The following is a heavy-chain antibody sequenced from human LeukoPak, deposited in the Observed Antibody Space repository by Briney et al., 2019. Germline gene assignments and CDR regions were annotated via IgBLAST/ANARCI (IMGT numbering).Heavy chain of an antibody. V-gene: IGHV3-30*18. Sequence: PGGSLRLSCAASGFTFSSYGMHWVRQAPGKGLEWVAVISYDGSNKYYADSVKGRFTISRDDSKNTLYLQMNSLRAEDTAVYYCAKDLVGDFDAFAIWGQGTMVTVSS. J-gene: IGHJ3*02. CDR3: AKDLVGDFDAFAI. D-gene: IGHD2-21*02. CDR1: GFTFSSYG. CDR2: ISYDGSNK.